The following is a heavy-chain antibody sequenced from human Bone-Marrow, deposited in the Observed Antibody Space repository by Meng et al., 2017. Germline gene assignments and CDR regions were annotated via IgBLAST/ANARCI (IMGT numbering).Heavy chain of an antibody. J-gene: IGHJ4*02. D-gene: IGHD3-10*01. Sequence: VRLGEVGGGLIQSGGSLRLSCAASGFTVSRNYMSWVRQAPGKGLEWVSVIYSGGSTYYADSVKGRFTISRDNSKNTLYLQMNSLRAEDTAVYYCVTSKWFGELFPFDYWGQGTLVTVSS. V-gene: IGHV3-53*01. CDR3: VTSKWFGELFPFDY. CDR2: IYSGGST. CDR1: GFTVSRNY.